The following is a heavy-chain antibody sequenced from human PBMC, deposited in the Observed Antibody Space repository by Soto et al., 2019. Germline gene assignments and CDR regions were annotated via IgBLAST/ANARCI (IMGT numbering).Heavy chain of an antibody. CDR1: GYTFTSYY. V-gene: IGHV1-46*01. Sequence: ASVKVSCKASGYTFTSYYMHWVRKVPGQGLEWLGIINPSGGSTSYAQKFQGRVTITRDASTSTAYMELSSLRSEDTAVYYCARDPPGGAWGMDVWGQGTTVTVSS. J-gene: IGHJ6*02. CDR3: ARDPPGGAWGMDV. CDR2: INPSGGST. D-gene: IGHD1-26*01.